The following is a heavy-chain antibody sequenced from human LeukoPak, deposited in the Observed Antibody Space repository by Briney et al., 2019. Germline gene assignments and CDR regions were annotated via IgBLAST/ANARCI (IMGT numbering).Heavy chain of an antibody. V-gene: IGHV4-30-2*03. CDR3: ARHKRIAARPGYFDY. D-gene: IGHD6-6*01. CDR2: IYHSGST. Sequence: SETLSLICTVSGGSISSGGYYWSWIRQPPGKGLEWIGYIYHSGSTYYNPSLKSRVTISVDTSKNQFSLKLSSVTAADTAVYYCARHKRIAARPGYFDYWGQGTLVTVSS. J-gene: IGHJ4*02. CDR1: GGSISSGGYY.